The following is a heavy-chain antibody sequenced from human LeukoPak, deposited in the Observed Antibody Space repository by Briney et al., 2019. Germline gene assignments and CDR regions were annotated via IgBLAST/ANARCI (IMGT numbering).Heavy chain of an antibody. CDR1: GFMFHDYA. V-gene: IGHV3-43*02. J-gene: IGHJ4*02. Sequence: GGSLGLSCAAPGFMFHDYAIHWVRQAPGKGLEWVSLISGDGGSTFYADSVKGRFTISRDNNKTSLYLQMNSLRSDDTALYYCARESESSGWYDYWGQGTLVTVSS. CDR2: ISGDGGST. D-gene: IGHD6-19*01. CDR3: ARESESSGWYDY.